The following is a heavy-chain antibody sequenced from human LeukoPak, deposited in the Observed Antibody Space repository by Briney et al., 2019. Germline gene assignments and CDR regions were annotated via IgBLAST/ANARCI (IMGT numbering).Heavy chain of an antibody. CDR2: IYSGGST. J-gene: IGHJ3*02. D-gene: IGHD2-21*02. CDR1: GFTVSSNY. Sequence: GGSLRLSCAASGFTVSSNYMSWVRQAPGKGLEWVSVIYSGGSTYYADSVKGRSTISRDNSKNTLYLQMNSLRAEDTAVYYCASAGYCGGDCYLQDAFDIWGQGTMVTVSS. CDR3: ASAGYCGGDCYLQDAFDI. V-gene: IGHV3-53*01.